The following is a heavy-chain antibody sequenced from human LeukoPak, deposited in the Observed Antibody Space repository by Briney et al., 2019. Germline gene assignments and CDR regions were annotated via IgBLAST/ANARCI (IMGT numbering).Heavy chain of an antibody. D-gene: IGHD3-10*01. CDR2: INHGGST. CDR3: ARDKMFFSNYYYGMDV. J-gene: IGHJ6*02. Sequence: SETLSLTCAVYGGSFSGYYWSWIRQPPGKGLEWIGEINHGGSTNYNPSLKSRVTISVDTSKNQFSLRLSSVIAADTAVYYCARDKMFFSNYYYGMDVWGQGTTVTVSS. V-gene: IGHV4-34*01. CDR1: GGSFSGYY.